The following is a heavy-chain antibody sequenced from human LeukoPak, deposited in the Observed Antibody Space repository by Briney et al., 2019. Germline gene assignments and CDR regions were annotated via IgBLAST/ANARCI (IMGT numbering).Heavy chain of an antibody. CDR3: ARDGLLWFGEDLT. J-gene: IGHJ4*02. CDR2: ISSSGGTI. V-gene: IGHV3-11*01. CDR1: GFSFSDYY. Sequence: GGSLRLSCAASGFSFSDYYMTWIRQAPGKGLEWISYISSSGGTIYYADSVKGRFTISRDNAKNSLYLQMNSLRAEDTAVYYCARDGLLWFGEDLTWGQGTLVTVSS. D-gene: IGHD3-10*01.